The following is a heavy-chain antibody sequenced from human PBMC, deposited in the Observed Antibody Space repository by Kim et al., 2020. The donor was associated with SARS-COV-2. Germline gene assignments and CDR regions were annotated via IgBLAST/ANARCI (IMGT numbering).Heavy chain of an antibody. V-gene: IGHV5-51*01. CDR3: ARCSYSSVYYYGMDV. D-gene: IGHD6-25*01. J-gene: IGHJ6*02. Sequence: PSFQGQVTISADKSISTAYLQWSSLKASDTAMYYCARCSYSSVYYYGMDVWGQGTTVTVSS.